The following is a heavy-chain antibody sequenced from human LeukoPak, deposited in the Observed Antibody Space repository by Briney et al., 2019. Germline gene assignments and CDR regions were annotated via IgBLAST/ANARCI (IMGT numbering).Heavy chain of an antibody. CDR3: ARRRGAAYFDY. CDR1: GGSFSGYY. D-gene: IGHD2-15*01. J-gene: IGHJ4*02. V-gene: IGHV4-34*01. Sequence: SETLSLTCAVYGGSFSGYYWSWIRQPPGKGLEWIGEINHSGSTNYNPSLKSRVTISVDTSKNQFSLKLSSVTAADAAVYYCARRRGAAYFDYWGQGTLVTVS. CDR2: INHSGST.